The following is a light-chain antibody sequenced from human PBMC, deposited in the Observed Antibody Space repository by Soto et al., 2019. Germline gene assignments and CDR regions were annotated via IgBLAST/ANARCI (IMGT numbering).Light chain of an antibody. Sequence: QSVLTQPDSVSGSPGQSITISCTGTSSDVGGFNYVSWYQQHPGKAPKLMIYEVSNRPSGVSNRFSGSKSGSTASLTISGLQAEDEANYFCSSRTTSSTVYVFGTGTKVTVL. CDR2: EVS. J-gene: IGLJ1*01. CDR1: SSDVGGFNY. V-gene: IGLV2-14*03. CDR3: SSRTTSSTVYV.